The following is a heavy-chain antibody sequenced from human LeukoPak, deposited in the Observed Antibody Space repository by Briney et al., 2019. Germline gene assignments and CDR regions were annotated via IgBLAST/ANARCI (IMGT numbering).Heavy chain of an antibody. Sequence: SETLSLTCTVFGHSISSGYYWGWIRQPPGKGLEWIGCVYQSGSTYYNPSLKSRVTISVDTSKNQFSLRLSSVTAAGTAVYYCARGVVGSTTGNWFDPWGQGTLVTVSS. CDR1: GHSISSGYY. J-gene: IGHJ5*02. V-gene: IGHV4-38-2*02. D-gene: IGHD1-26*01. CDR3: ARGVVGSTTGNWFDP. CDR2: VYQSGST.